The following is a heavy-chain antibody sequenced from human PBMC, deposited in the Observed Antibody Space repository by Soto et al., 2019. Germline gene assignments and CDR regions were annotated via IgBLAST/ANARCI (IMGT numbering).Heavy chain of an antibody. CDR2: INHSGST. V-gene: IGHV4-34*01. D-gene: IGHD2-2*01. J-gene: IGHJ5*02. CDR1: DGSFSGYY. Sequence: PSETLSLTCAVYDGSFSGYYWSWIRQPPGKGLEWIGEINHSGSTNYNPSLKSRVTISVDTSKNQFSLKLSSVTAADTAVYYCARGVLGYCSSTSCYENWFDPWGQGTLVTVSS. CDR3: ARGVLGYCSSTSCYENWFDP.